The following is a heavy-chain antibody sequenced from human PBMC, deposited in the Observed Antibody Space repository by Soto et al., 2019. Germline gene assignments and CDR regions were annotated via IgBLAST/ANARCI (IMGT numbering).Heavy chain of an antibody. CDR1: GYSFTSYW. CDR2: IDPSDSYT. Sequence: XESLKISRKGSGYSFTSYWIIWVRQMPGKGLEWMGRIDPSDSYTNYSPSFQGHVTISADKSISTAYLQWSSLQASDTAMYYCARRDSSSPYGMDVWGQGTTVTVSS. D-gene: IGHD6-6*01. J-gene: IGHJ6*02. V-gene: IGHV5-10-1*01. CDR3: ARRDSSSPYGMDV.